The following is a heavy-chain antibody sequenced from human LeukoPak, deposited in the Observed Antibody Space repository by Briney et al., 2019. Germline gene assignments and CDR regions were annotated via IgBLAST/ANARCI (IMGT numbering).Heavy chain of an antibody. J-gene: IGHJ6*03. D-gene: IGHD1-26*01. CDR1: GYTFTSYG. CDR2: ISAYNGNT. CDR3: ARSGATKDYYYMDV. V-gene: IGHV1-18*01. Sequence: VASVKVSCKASGYTFTSYGISWVRQAPGQGLEWMGWISAYNGNTNYAQKLQGRVTMTTDTSTSTAYMELRSLRSDDTAVYYCARSGATKDYYYMDVWGKGTTVTVSS.